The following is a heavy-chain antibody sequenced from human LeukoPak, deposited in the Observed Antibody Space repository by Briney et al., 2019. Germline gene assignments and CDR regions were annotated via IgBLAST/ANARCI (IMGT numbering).Heavy chain of an antibody. CDR2: ISGYNGNT. CDR3: ARRTDDYYYYYMDV. D-gene: IGHD1-1*01. J-gene: IGHJ6*03. Sequence: ASVKVSCKASGYTFTSYGISWVRQAPGQGLEWMGWISGYNGNTNYAQKLQGRVTMTTDTSTNTAYMELRSLRSDDTAVYYCARRTDDYYYYYMDVWGKGTTVTVSS. V-gene: IGHV1-18*01. CDR1: GYTFTSYG.